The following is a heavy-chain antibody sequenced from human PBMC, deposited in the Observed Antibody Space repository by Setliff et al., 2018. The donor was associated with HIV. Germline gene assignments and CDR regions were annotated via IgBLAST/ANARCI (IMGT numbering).Heavy chain of an antibody. CDR1: GYSISSGYY. V-gene: IGHV4-38-2*01. D-gene: IGHD3-16*01. CDR2: IYHTGST. J-gene: IGHJ4*02. Sequence: SETLSLTCDVSGYSISSGYYWGWIRQSPGKGLEWIATIYHTGSTYYNPSLKSRVTMSIDTSKNQFSLRLNSVTAADTAMYYCVHSLLGAPMVDYWGQGTLVTVSS. CDR3: VHSLLGAPMVDY.